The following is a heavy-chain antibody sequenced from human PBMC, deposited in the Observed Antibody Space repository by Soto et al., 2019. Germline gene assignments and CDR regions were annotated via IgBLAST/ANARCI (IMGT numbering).Heavy chain of an antibody. CDR2: IYHSGST. CDR3: GGVGGAGTGGAY. J-gene: IGHJ4*02. CDR1: GGSISSSNW. V-gene: IGHV4-4*02. Sequence: SETLSLTCAVSGGSISSSNWWSWVRQPPGKGLEWIGEIYHSGSTNYNPSLKSRVTISVDKSKNQFSLKLSSVTAADPAVYYCGGVGGAGTGGAYWGKGTWVPVSS. D-gene: IGHD3-10*01.